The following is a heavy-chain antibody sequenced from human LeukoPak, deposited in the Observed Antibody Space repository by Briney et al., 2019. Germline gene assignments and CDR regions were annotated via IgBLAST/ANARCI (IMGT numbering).Heavy chain of an antibody. V-gene: IGHV3-7*01. D-gene: IGHD3-10*01. CDR1: GFTFSGYW. Sequence: PGGSLTLSCAASGFTFSGYWMSWLRQAPGKGLEWVANIKQDGGERYYVDSVKGRFTISRDNAKNSLYLQMNSLGAEDTAVYYCARDRGFGQADVWGKGTTVTVSS. CDR3: ARDRGFGQADV. CDR2: IKQDGGER. J-gene: IGHJ6*04.